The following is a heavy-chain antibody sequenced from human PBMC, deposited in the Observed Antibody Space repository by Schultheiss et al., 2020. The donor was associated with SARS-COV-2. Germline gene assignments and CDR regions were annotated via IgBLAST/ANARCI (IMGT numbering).Heavy chain of an antibody. Sequence: LSLTCTVSGASISSGSHYWSWIRQPAGKGLEWIGRVYTTGSTLFNPSLKSRVTVSADLSKNQFSLKLTSVAAADTAVYYCARGTTSRSDDSWGQGTLVTVSS. CDR1: GASISSGSHY. J-gene: IGHJ4*02. CDR2: VYTTGST. D-gene: IGHD2/OR15-2a*01. CDR3: ARGTTSRSDDS. V-gene: IGHV4-61*02.